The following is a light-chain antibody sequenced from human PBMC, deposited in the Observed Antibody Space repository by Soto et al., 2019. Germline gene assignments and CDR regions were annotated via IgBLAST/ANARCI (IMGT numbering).Light chain of an antibody. CDR3: QHYNSYSEA. CDR1: QSIGTW. CDR2: KAS. V-gene: IGKV1-5*03. J-gene: IGKJ1*01. Sequence: DIQVTQSPSTLSASVGDRVTITCGASQSIGTWLAWYQQKPGKAPKLLIYKASTLKSGVPSRLRGSGYGTELTITISSMQHDDFETYYCQHYNSYSEAFGHGTKVDIK.